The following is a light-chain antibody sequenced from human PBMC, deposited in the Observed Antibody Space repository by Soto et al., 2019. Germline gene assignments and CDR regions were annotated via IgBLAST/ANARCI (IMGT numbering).Light chain of an antibody. CDR1: QSINTW. CDR3: QQFNTYWT. J-gene: IGKJ1*01. CDR2: DAS. V-gene: IGKV1-5*01. Sequence: DIQMTQSTSTLSASVGDRVTITCRASQSINTWLAWYQQKPGKAPKLLIYDASSLESGVPSRFSGSGSGTEFTLTISSLQPDDFATYYCQQFNTYWTFGQGTKVDIK.